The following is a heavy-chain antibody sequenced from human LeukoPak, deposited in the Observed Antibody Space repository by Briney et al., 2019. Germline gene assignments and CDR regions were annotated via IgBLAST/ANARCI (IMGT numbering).Heavy chain of an antibody. CDR3: ARGHRTLPPGVRARKQQEAYNYFDP. V-gene: IGHV1-18*01. CDR1: GYILSNNG. CDR2: ITVYNGHT. D-gene: IGHD3-10*01. J-gene: IGHJ5*02. Sequence: ASVEVSCKASGYILSNNGITWVRQAPGQGLEWMGWITVYNGHTNYAQKFQDRVTMTTDTSANTAYMELWSLRSDDTAVYYCARGHRTLPPGVRARKQQEAYNYFDPWGQGTLVTVSS.